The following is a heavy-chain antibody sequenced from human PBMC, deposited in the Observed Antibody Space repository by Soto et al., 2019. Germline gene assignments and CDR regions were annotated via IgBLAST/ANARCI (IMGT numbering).Heavy chain of an antibody. V-gene: IGHV1-2*02. Sequence: QVRVRSSGPELRRPGASVTVSCKASGYTVTHYVIHWVRRAPGQGLEWMGYINPKSGDTHYSQTFRGRVSMTSDTSTDTANMGLSSLNSDDTAVYFCARVPGPKNSRGDFCGQGTPIPVSS. CDR3: ARVPGPKNSRGDF. CDR2: INPKSGDT. D-gene: IGHD1-7*01. J-gene: IGHJ4*02. CDR1: GYTVTHYV.